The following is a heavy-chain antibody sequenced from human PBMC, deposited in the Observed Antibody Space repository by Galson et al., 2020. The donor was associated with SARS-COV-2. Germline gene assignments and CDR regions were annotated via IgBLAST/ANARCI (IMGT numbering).Heavy chain of an antibody. V-gene: IGHV4-34*01. CDR2: INSSGST. D-gene: IGHD2-21*01. CDR3: AREENFFLVVMATRMCYFDD. CDR1: GGSFSGYY. J-gene: IGHJ4*02. Sequence: SETLSLTCAVYGGSFSGYYWSWIRQPPGKGLEWIGDINSSGSTKYNPSLKSRVTISVETYTNHFSLKLSYVTAADTAAYYCAREENFFLVVMATRMCYFDDWGRGTLATVSS.